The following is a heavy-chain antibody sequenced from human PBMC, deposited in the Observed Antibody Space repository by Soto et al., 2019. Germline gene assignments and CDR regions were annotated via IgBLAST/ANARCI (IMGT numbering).Heavy chain of an antibody. CDR1: GYAFTIHR. D-gene: IGHD3-10*01. J-gene: IGHJ6*02. CDR3: SRVTVVRGVINPSYVMDV. V-gene: IGHV1-18*01. Sequence: KRARKGVGYAFTIHRGSWGLLTTGQGLEWMGWISAYNGNTNYAQKLQGRVTMTTDTSTSTAYMDLRSLRSDDTAVFYCSRVTVVRGVINPSYVMDVRGQRTTVTVTS. CDR2: ISAYNGNT.